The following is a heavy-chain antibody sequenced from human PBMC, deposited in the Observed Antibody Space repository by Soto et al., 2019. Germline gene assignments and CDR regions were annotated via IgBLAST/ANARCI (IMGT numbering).Heavy chain of an antibody. V-gene: IGHV3-53*01. CDR3: ARNYYDSGGGFDY. CDR1: GFTVSSNY. CDR2: IYSGGST. Sequence: EVQLVESGGGLIQPGGSLRLSCAASGFTVSSNYMSWGRQAPGKGLEWFSVIYSGGSTYYADSVKGRFTISRDNSKNTLYLQMNSLGAEDTAVYYCARNYYDSGGGFDYWGQGTLVTVSS. D-gene: IGHD3-22*01. J-gene: IGHJ4*02.